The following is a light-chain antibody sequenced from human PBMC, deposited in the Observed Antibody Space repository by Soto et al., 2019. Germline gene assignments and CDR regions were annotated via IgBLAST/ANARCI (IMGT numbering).Light chain of an antibody. CDR3: QQYGSSPYN. J-gene: IGKJ2*01. V-gene: IGKV3-20*01. Sequence: EIVLTQSPGTQSLSPGERATLSCGTSQPITSDYLAWYQQKPGQAPRLLMYGAFKRATGIPARFSGSGSGTDFTLTISRLEPEDFAVYYCQQYGSSPYNFGQGTKLEI. CDR2: GAF. CDR1: QPITSDY.